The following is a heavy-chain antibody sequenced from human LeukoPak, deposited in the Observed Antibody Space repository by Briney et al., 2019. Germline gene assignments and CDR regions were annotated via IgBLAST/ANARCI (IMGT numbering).Heavy chain of an antibody. CDR1: GFTFSSYG. D-gene: IGHD5-24*01. Sequence: PGGSLRLSCAASGFTFSSYGMHWVRQAPGKGLEGVAVIWYDGSNKYYADSVKGRFTISRDNSKNSLYLQMNSLRAEDTAVYYCATTLEFDYWGQGTLVTVSS. CDR3: ATTLEFDY. J-gene: IGHJ4*02. CDR2: IWYDGSNK. V-gene: IGHV3-33*01.